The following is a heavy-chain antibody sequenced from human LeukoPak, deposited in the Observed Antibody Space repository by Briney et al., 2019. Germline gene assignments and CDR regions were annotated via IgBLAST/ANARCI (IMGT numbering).Heavy chain of an antibody. V-gene: IGHV4-59*01. Sequence: PSETPSLTCTVSGASISSYYWSWIRQPPGKGLEWIGYIYYSGSTKYNPSLKSRVTISVDTSKNQFSLKVSSVTAEDTAVYYCASGPYPAAGTDHQFDYWGQGTLVTVSS. J-gene: IGHJ4*02. CDR2: IYYSGST. D-gene: IGHD6-13*01. CDR1: GASISSYY. CDR3: ASGPYPAAGTDHQFDY.